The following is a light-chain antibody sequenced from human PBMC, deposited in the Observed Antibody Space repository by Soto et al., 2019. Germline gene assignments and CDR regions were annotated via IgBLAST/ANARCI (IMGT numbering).Light chain of an antibody. CDR1: SSDVGGYNY. V-gene: IGLV2-14*01. CDR2: EVS. J-gene: IGLJ1*01. CDR3: SSYTSSLSVYV. Sequence: QSALAQPASVSGSPGQSITISCTGTSSDVGGYNYVSWYQQHPGKAPKLMIYEVSNRPSGVSNRFSGSKSGNTASRTISGLQAEDEADYYCSSYTSSLSVYVFGTGTKVTVL.